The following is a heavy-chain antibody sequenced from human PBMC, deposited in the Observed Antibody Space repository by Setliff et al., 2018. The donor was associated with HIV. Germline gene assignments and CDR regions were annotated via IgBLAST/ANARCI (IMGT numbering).Heavy chain of an antibody. V-gene: IGHV4-39*01. CDR3: ARKEKGGAFDI. CDR2: IYYSGST. J-gene: IGHJ3*02. CDR1: GGSISSSSYY. Sequence: SETLSLTCTVSGGSISSSSYYWGWTRQPPGKGLEWIGSIYYSGSTYYNPSLKSRVTISVDTSKNQFSLKLSSVTAADTAVYYCARKEKGGAFDIWGLGTLVTVSS.